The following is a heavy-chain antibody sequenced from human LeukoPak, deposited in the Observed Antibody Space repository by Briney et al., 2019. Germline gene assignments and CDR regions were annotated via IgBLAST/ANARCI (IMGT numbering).Heavy chain of an antibody. CDR1: GYIFISYY. CDR2: INPSGGRT. J-gene: IGHJ3*02. CDR3: ARCLRGGDFVAQDAFDI. V-gene: IGHV1-46*01. D-gene: IGHD2-21*02. Sequence: EASVKVSCKASGYIFISYYMHWVRQAPGQGLEWMGIINPSGGRTSYAQKFQGRVTMTRDTSTSTVYMELSSLRSEDTAVYYCARCLRGGDFVAQDAFDIWGQGTMVTVSS.